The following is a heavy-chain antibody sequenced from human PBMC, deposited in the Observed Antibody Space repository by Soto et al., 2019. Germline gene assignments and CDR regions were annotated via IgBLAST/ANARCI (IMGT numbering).Heavy chain of an antibody. J-gene: IGHJ3*02. CDR1: GFTVSSNY. Sequence: GGSLRLSCAASGFTVSSNYMSWVRQAPGKGLEWVSVIYSGGSTYYADSVKGRFTISRDNSKNTLYLQMNSLRAEDTAVYYCASGPHYYDSSGPPGAFDIWGQGTMVTVSS. CDR3: ASGPHYYDSSGPPGAFDI. CDR2: IYSGGST. D-gene: IGHD3-22*01. V-gene: IGHV3-66*01.